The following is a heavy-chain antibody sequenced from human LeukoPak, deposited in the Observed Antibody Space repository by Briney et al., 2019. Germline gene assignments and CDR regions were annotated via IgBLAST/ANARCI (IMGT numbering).Heavy chain of an antibody. CDR2: MHYSGNT. CDR1: GGSINISDYY. J-gene: IGHJ4*02. V-gene: IGHV4-39*01. Sequence: SETLSLTCTVSGGSINISDYYWGWIRQPPGKGLEWIGCMHYSGNTYYNPSLSSRVTISVDTSENQFSLKVRSVTAADTAVYYCARRGTIDSGRPWNWGQGTLVTVSS. CDR3: ARRGTIDSGRPWN. D-gene: IGHD1-26*01.